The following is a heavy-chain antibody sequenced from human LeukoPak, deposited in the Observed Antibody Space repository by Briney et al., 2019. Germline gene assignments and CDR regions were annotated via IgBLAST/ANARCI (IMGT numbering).Heavy chain of an antibody. CDR1: GFTVSSNY. CDR2: IYGDGSR. V-gene: IGHV3-66*02. Sequence: PGGSLRLSCAASGFTVSSNYMSWVRQAPGKGLEWVSNIYGDGSRYYADSVKGRFTISRDNSKNTLYLQMNSLRAEDTAVYYCAKASKGYQAAFDYWGQGTLVTVSS. J-gene: IGHJ4*02. D-gene: IGHD2-2*01. CDR3: AKASKGYQAAFDY.